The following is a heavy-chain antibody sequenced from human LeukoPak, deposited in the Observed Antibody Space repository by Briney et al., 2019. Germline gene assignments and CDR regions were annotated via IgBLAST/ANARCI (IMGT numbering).Heavy chain of an antibody. J-gene: IGHJ4*02. CDR3: TTEMVVTSYFDY. Sequence: GGSLRLSCAASGFAFSDAWMSWVRQAPGKGLEWVGRVKRKTHGGTTQYGAPVKGRFAISRDDSKNTLYLQMNSLKTEDTGVYFCTTEMVVTSYFDYWGQGALVTVSS. V-gene: IGHV3-15*01. D-gene: IGHD2-21*02. CDR1: GFAFSDAW. CDR2: VKRKTHGGTT.